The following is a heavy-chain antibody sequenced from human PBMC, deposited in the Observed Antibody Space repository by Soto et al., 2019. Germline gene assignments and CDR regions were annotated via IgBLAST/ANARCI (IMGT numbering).Heavy chain of an antibody. J-gene: IGHJ4*02. V-gene: IGHV3-43*01. Sequence: GGSLRLSCAASGFTFDDYTMHWVRQAPGKGLEWVSLISWDGGSTYYADSVKGRFTISRDNSKNSLYLQMNSLRTEDTALYYCAKALPPYIVVVPALDYWGQGTLVTVSS. CDR3: AKALPPYIVVVPALDY. CDR1: GFTFDDYT. D-gene: IGHD2-2*01. CDR2: ISWDGGST.